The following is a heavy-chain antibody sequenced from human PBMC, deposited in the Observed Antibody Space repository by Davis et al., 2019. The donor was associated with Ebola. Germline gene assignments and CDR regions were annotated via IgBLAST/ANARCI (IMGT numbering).Heavy chain of an antibody. D-gene: IGHD6-19*01. CDR3: ARAFPYSSGTGFDP. J-gene: IGHJ5*02. Sequence: GESLKISCAASGFTFSDYYMNWIRQAPGKGLEWVSYISSSGGTIYYADSVKGRFTISRDNSKNTLYLQMNSLRAEDTAVYYCARAFPYSSGTGFDPWGQGTLVTVSS. CDR1: GFTFSDYY. V-gene: IGHV3-11*04. CDR2: ISSSGGTI.